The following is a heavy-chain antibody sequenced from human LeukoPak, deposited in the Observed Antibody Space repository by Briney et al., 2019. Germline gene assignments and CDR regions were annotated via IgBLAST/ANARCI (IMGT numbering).Heavy chain of an antibody. CDR1: GGTFSSYA. V-gene: IGHV1-69*05. D-gene: IGHD5-24*01. CDR2: IIPIFGTA. Sequence: SVKVSCKASGGTFSSYAISWVRQAPGQGLEWMGGIIPIFGTANYAQKLQGRVTMTTDTSTSTAYMELRSLRSDDTAVYYCARDRLAFPRDGPDYWGQGTLVTVSS. CDR3: ARDRLAFPRDGPDY. J-gene: IGHJ4*02.